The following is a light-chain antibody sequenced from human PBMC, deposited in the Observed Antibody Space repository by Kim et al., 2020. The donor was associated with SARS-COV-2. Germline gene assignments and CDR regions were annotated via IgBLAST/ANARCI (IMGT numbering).Light chain of an antibody. CDR2: GAS. CDR1: QSVRSSY. CDR3: QQYGSSYT. V-gene: IGKV3-20*01. Sequence: SLSPGERAPLSCRASQSVRSSYLAWYQQKPGQAPRLLIFGASSRATGIPDRFSGSGSGTDFTLTISRLAPEDFAVYYCQQYGSSYTFGQGTKLEI. J-gene: IGKJ2*01.